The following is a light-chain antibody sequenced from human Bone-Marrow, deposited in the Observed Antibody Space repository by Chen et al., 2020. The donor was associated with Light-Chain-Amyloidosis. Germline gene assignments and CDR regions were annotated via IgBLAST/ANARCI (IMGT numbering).Light chain of an antibody. CDR3: QQYGSSPWT. J-gene: IGKJ1*01. CDR2: GAS. Sequence: EMVLTHSPDTLSLSPGERATLSCRASQSVRSNYLAWYKQKPGQAPRLLMYGASSRATGIPDRFSGSGSGTDFTLTISRLEPEDFGLYYCQQYGSSPWTFGQGTKVEIK. V-gene: IGKV3-20*01. CDR1: QSVRSNY.